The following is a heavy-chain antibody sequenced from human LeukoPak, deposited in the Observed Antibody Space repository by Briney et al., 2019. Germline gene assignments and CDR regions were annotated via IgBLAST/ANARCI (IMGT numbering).Heavy chain of an antibody. CDR2: ISTYNGDT. CDR3: GSAYGDY. J-gene: IGHJ4*02. D-gene: IGHD4-17*01. Sequence: GASVTLSLTASGYTFTSYGNSWVRHPPGQGLEWVGWISTYNGDTNYAQKLQGRVTMTTDRSTSTAYMGLWGLRSDDTAVYYCGSAYGDYWGEGTLVTVSS. V-gene: IGHV1-18*04. CDR1: GYTFTSYG.